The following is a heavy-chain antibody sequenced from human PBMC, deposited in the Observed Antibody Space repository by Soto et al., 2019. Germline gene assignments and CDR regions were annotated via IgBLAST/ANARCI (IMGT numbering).Heavy chain of an antibody. Sequence: GGSLRLSSVASGFTFSNYAMSWVRQSTGRGLEWVPGISGDGAATDFANLLRGRFIISRDNSRNTMYLQMDTMRGEDTAISYCAKVSSSGWDFDYWGQGTPVTVSS. D-gene: IGHD6-19*01. V-gene: IGHV3-23*01. CDR3: AKVSSSGWDFDY. J-gene: IGHJ4*02. CDR2: ISGDGAAT. CDR1: GFTFSNYA.